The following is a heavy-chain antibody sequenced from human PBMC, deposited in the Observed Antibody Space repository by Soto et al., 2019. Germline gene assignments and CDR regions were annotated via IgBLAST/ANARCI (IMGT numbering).Heavy chain of an antibody. D-gene: IGHD3-16*01. CDR3: ATSYGTGYRAFDF. CDR1: GDTFNFYS. Sequence: QVQLVQSGAEVKRPGSSVKVGCKASGDTFNFYSINWVRQAPGLGLEWMGRVNPILSMSNYAQRFQGRVTMTADKSTSTAYMELSGLRSEDTAIYYCATSYGTGYRAFDFWGQGALVTVSS. V-gene: IGHV1-69*04. J-gene: IGHJ4*02. CDR2: VNPILSMS.